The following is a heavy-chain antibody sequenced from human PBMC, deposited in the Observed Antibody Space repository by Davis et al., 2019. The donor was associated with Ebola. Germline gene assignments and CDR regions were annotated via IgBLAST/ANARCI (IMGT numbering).Heavy chain of an antibody. V-gene: IGHV7-4-1*02. CDR1: GYTFKTFA. Sequence: AASVKVSCKASGYTFKTFAINWVRQAPGQGLEWMGWINTNTRNPAYAQGFTGRFVFSLDTSVSTAYLQISSLKADDTAVYYCARGKRLRGGYCSGGSCYSHDYWGQGTLVTVSS. J-gene: IGHJ4*02. D-gene: IGHD2-15*01. CDR3: ARGKRLRGGYCSGGSCYSHDY. CDR2: INTNTRNP.